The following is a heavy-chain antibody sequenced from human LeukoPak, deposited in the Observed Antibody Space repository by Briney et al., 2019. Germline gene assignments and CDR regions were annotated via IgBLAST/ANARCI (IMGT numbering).Heavy chain of an antibody. Sequence: GGSLRLSCAASGFAFSNYNMNWVRQAPGKGLEWVSYISSSSHSIYYADSVKGRFTVSRDNAQDSLYLQLNNLKAGDTAVYYCARALTRDALVLWGQGTMVTVSS. J-gene: IGHJ3*01. CDR3: ARALTRDALVL. V-gene: IGHV3-48*01. CDR2: ISSSSHSI. CDR1: GFAFSNYN.